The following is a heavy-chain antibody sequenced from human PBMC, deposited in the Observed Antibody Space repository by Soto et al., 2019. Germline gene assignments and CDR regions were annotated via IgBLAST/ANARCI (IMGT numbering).Heavy chain of an antibody. Sequence: QITLKESGPTLVKPTQTLTLTCTFSGFSLSTSGVGVGWIRQPPGKALEWLALIYWDDDKRYSPSPKCRLTTTKDPSKNQVVPTMAHLDPVAAAPYYCALSWCYDLWSGPGPFDYWGQGTLVTVSS. CDR1: GFSLSTSGVG. J-gene: IGHJ4*02. V-gene: IGHV2-5*02. D-gene: IGHD3-3*01. CDR2: IYWDDDK. CDR3: ALSWCYDLWSGPGPFDY.